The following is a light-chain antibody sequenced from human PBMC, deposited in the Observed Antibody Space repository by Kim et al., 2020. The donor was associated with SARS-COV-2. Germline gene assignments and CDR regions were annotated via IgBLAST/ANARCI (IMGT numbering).Light chain of an antibody. CDR2: GAS. J-gene: IGKJ2*01. V-gene: IGKV3-15*01. Sequence: EVVMTQSPATLSVSPGERATLSCRASQSVSSNLAWYQQKPGQAPRLLIYGASTRATGIPARFSGSGSGTEFTLTISSLQSEDFAVYYCQQQDYWYSFGQETRVEL. CDR1: QSVSSN. CDR3: QQQDYWYS.